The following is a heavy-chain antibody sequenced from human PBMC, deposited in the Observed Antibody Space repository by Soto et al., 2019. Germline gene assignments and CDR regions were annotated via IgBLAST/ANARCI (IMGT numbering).Heavy chain of an antibody. CDR3: ARVFITLIALNGLDP. CDR1: GFTFSSHA. D-gene: IGHD3-22*01. V-gene: IGHV3-30*04. CDR2: ISYDGRSE. J-gene: IGHJ5*02. Sequence: QVQLVESGGGVVQPGRSLRLSCAASGFTFSSHAMHWVRQAPGKGLEWLALISYDGRSEYYADSVKGRFTISRDNSKNTLYLQMNSVRAEDTAVYYGARVFITLIALNGLDPWGQGTLVTVSS.